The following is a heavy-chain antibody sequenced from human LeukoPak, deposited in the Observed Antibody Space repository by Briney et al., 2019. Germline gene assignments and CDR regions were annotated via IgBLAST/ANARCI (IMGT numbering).Heavy chain of an antibody. CDR3: ARGLYCSSTSCYKDY. CDR2: INDSGRS. CDR1: GGSFGGYY. V-gene: IGHV4-34*01. D-gene: IGHD2-2*02. Sequence: SETLSLTCAVYGGSFGGYYWSWIRQPPGKGLEWIGEINDSGRSNYNPSLRSRVTISVDTSKHQFSLKLSSVTAADTAVYYCARGLYCSSTSCYKDYWGQGTLVTVSS. J-gene: IGHJ4*02.